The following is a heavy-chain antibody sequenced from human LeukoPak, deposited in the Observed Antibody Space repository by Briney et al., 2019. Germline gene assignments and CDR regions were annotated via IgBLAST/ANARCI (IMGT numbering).Heavy chain of an antibody. CDR2: IKQDGSEK. V-gene: IGHV3-7*01. Sequence: GGSLRLSCAASGFTFSSYWMSWVRQAPGKGLEWVANIKQDGSEKYYVDSVKGRFTISRDNAKNSLYLQMNSLRAEDTAVYYCARVLDDSSGYYLYPDYWGQGTLVTVSS. CDR3: ARVLDDSSGYYLYPDY. J-gene: IGHJ4*02. D-gene: IGHD3-22*01. CDR1: GFTFSSYW.